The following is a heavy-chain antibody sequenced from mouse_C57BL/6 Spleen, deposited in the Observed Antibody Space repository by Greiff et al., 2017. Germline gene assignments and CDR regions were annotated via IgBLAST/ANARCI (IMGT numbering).Heavy chain of an antibody. J-gene: IGHJ1*03. CDR2: IYPGSGSA. CDR3: ARLNLDRGSILDWYFDV. CDR1: GYTFTSYW. V-gene: IGHV1-55*01. Sequence: QVKLQQPGAELVKPGASVKMSCKASGYTFTSYWITWVKQRPGQGLEWIGDIYPGSGSANCNEKFKCKATLTVDTSSSTAYLQLSILTSEDAAVYFCARLNLDRGSILDWYFDVWGTGTTVTVAS. D-gene: IGHD1-1*01.